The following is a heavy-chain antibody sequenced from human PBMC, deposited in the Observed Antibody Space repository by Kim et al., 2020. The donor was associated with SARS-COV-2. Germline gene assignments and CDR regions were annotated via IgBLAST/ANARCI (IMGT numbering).Heavy chain of an antibody. CDR3: AKQASVFYLNNYY. CDR1: GFSFNNYG. CDR2: ISCEGSKT. J-gene: IGHJ6*01. V-gene: IGHV3-30*18. D-gene: IGHD3-16*01. Sequence: GGSLRLSCAASGFSFNNYGMHWVRQAPGKGLEWVAFISCEGSKTQYADSLKGRFTISRDYSKNTLYLQMNSLTAEDTAVYYCAKQASVFYLNNYY.